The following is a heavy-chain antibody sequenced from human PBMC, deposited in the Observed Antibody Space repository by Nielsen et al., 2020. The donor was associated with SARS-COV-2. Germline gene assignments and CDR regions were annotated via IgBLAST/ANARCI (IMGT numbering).Heavy chain of an antibody. V-gene: IGHV4-31*03. CDR3: ARVGPVAGLFDY. Sequence: SETLSLTCTVSGGSISSGGFYWSWIRQFPGKGLEWIGNIFYSGTVDYNPSLKSRLTISIDTSKNQFSLRLSSVTGADTAVYFCARVGPVAGLFDYWGQGTLITVSS. CDR1: GGSISSGGFY. D-gene: IGHD6-19*01. CDR2: IFYSGTV. J-gene: IGHJ4*02.